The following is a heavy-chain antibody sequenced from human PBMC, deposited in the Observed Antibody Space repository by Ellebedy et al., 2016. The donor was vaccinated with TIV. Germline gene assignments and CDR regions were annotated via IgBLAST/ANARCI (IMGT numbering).Heavy chain of an antibody. CDR2: IGICGDYI. D-gene: IGHD2-8*01. J-gene: IGHJ3*02. CDR3: ARVGVLMMGDAFDI. V-gene: IGHV3-21*01. Sequence: GESLKISCAASGFTFSSYNMNWVRQAPGKGLEWVSSIGICGDYIYYAESLKGRFTISRDDAKNSLYLQMNSLRAEDTAVYYCARVGVLMMGDAFDIWGQGTMVTVSS. CDR1: GFTFSSYN.